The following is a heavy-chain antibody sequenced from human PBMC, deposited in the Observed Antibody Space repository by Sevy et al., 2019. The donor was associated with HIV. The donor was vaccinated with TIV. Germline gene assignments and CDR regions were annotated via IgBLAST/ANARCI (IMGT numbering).Heavy chain of an antibody. CDR1: GFNFGSYA. CDR3: AKDNHYDSRGYYYGMRPSEGAFDI. Sequence: GGSLRLSCAASGFNFGSYAMSWVRQAPGKGLEWVSAISGSGGSTYYADSVKGRFTISRDNSKNTLDLQMNSLRAEDTAIYYCAKDNHYDSRGYYYGMRPSEGAFDIWGQGKMVTVSS. CDR2: ISGSGGST. V-gene: IGHV3-23*01. D-gene: IGHD3-22*01. J-gene: IGHJ3*02.